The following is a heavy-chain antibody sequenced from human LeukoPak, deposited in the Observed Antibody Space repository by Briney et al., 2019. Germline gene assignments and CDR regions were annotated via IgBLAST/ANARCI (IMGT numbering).Heavy chain of an antibody. D-gene: IGHD6-13*01. CDR1: GGSISSYY. Sequence: SETLSLTCTVSGGSISSYYWSWIRQPPGKGLEWIGYIYYSGSTNYNPSLKSRVTISVDTSKNQFSLKLSSVTAADTAVYYCARDSAVQAAAGYWGQGTLVTVSS. CDR2: IYYSGST. CDR3: ARDSAVQAAAGY. V-gene: IGHV4-59*01. J-gene: IGHJ4*02.